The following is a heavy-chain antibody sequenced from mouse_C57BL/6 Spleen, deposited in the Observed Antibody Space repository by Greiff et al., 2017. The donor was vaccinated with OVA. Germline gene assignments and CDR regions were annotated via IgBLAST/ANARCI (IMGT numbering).Heavy chain of an antibody. D-gene: IGHD2-5*01. CDR2: IDPSDSYT. CDR3: AYYSSYYFDY. J-gene: IGHJ2*01. V-gene: IGHV1-50*01. Sequence: QVQLQQPGAELVKPGASVKLSCKASGYTFTSYWMQWVKQRPGQGLEWIGEIDPSDSYTNYNQKFKGKATLTVDTSSSTAYMQLSSLTSEDSAVYYCAYYSSYYFDYWGQGTTVTVSS. CDR1: GYTFTSYW.